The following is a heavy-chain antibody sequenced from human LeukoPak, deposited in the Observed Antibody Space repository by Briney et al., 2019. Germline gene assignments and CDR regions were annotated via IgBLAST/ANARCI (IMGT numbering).Heavy chain of an antibody. CDR1: GFAFSSFA. V-gene: IGHV3-23*01. Sequence: GGSLRLSCAASGFAFSSFAMTWVRQAPGKGLEWVSTISGSDGRTYYADSVRGRFTISRDNSKKTLFLQMNSLRAEDTAVYYCAKESSGRFDYWGQGTLVTVSS. CDR2: ISGSDGRT. CDR3: AKESSGRFDY. J-gene: IGHJ4*02. D-gene: IGHD3-10*01.